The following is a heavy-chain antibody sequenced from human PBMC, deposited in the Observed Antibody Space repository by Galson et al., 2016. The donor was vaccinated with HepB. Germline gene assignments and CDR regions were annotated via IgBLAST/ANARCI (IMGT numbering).Heavy chain of an antibody. CDR1: GYTFTNYA. V-gene: IGHV1-3*01. CDR3: ARRGIAVAGRGGIDY. J-gene: IGHJ4*02. Sequence: SVKVSCKASGYTFTNYAIHWVRQAPGQRLEWMGCINAGNGATKYSQNFQGRVTITRDTSASTAYMELSSLRSEDTAVYYCARRGIAVAGRGGIDYWGQGTLVTVSS. CDR2: INAGNGAT. D-gene: IGHD6-19*01.